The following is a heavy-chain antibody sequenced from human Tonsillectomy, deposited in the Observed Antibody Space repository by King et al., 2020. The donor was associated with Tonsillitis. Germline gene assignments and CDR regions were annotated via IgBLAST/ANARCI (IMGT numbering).Heavy chain of an antibody. CDR3: AKDWGSKGVVITHDAFDI. J-gene: IGHJ3*02. CDR2: ISGSGGIT. V-gene: IGHV3-23*04. CDR1: GFTFSSYA. D-gene: IGHD3-22*01. Sequence: VQLVESGGGLVQPGGSLRLSCAASGFTFSSYAMSWVRQAPGKGLEWVSAISGSGGITYYADSVKGRFTISSDNSKNTLYLQMNSLRAEDTAVYYCAKDWGSKGVVITHDAFDIWGQGTMVTVSS.